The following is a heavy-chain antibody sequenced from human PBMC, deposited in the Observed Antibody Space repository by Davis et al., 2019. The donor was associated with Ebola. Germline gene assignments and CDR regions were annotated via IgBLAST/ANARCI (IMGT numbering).Heavy chain of an antibody. CDR2: ISSSSSYI. V-gene: IGHV3-21*01. CDR1: GFTFSRYG. Sequence: GESLKISCAASGFTFSRYGMNWVRQAPGKGLEWVSSISSSSSYIYYADSVKGRFTISRDNAKNSLYLQMNSLRAEDTAVYYCARAPLGYYDFWSGYYKGGYFDYWGQGTLVTVSS. J-gene: IGHJ4*02. CDR3: ARAPLGYYDFWSGYYKGGYFDY. D-gene: IGHD3-3*01.